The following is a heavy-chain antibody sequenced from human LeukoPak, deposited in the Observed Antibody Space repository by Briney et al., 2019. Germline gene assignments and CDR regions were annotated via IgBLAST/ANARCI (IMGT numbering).Heavy chain of an antibody. V-gene: IGHV4-34*01. CDR3: AGGATPGVF. CDR2: INDSGTT. D-gene: IGHD3-10*01. J-gene: IGHJ4*02. CDR1: GASFSGYY. Sequence: SETLSLTCGVYGASFSGYYWTWIRQPPGKGLEWIGEINDSGTTNYIPSLKSRVTMSLDPSKNQFSLKLTSVTAADTAVYYCAGGATPGVFWGQGTLVTVSS.